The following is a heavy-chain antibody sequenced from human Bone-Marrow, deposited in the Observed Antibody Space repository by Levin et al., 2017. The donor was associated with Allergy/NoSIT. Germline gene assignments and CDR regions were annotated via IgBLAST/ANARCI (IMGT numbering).Heavy chain of an antibody. V-gene: IGHV3-23*01. CDR3: GKETPTGGWYTVDD. CDR1: GFTFNNYA. Sequence: GGSLRLSCAASGFTFNNYAISWVRHAPGKGLEWVSAINTAGRTYYTDSVKGRFTISRDNSKNTVNLQMNSLRGEDTAGYYCGKETPTGGWYTVDDWGQGTLVTVSS. D-gene: IGHD6-19*01. CDR2: INTAGRT. J-gene: IGHJ4*02.